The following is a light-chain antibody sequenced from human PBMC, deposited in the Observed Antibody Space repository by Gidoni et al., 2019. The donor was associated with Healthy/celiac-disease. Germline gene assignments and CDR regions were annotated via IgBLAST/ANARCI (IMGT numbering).Light chain of an antibody. CDR3: QQRSNWPLT. CDR1: QSVSSY. CDR2: DAS. J-gene: IGKJ4*01. V-gene: IGKV3-11*01. Sequence: ENVLTQSPATLSLSPGERATLSCRASQSVSSYLAWYHQKPGQAPRLLIYDASNRATGIPARFSGSGSGTDFTLTISSLEPEDFAVYYCQQRSNWPLTFGGXTKVEIK.